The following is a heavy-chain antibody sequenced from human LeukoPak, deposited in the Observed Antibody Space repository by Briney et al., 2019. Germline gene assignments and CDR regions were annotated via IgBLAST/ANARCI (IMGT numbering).Heavy chain of an antibody. Sequence: GGSLRLSCAASGFTFSSYGMHWVRQAPGKGLEWVAVISYDGSNKYYADSVKGRFTISRDNSKNTLYLQMNSLRAEDTAVYYCAREGGYGGNSGPLDYWGQGTLVTVSS. V-gene: IGHV3-30*03. J-gene: IGHJ4*02. CDR3: AREGGYGGNSGPLDY. CDR1: GFTFSSYG. D-gene: IGHD4-23*01. CDR2: ISYDGSNK.